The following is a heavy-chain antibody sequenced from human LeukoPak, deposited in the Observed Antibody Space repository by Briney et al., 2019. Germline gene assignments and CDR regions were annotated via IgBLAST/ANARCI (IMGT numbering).Heavy chain of an antibody. V-gene: IGHV1-2*02. J-gene: IGHJ4*02. CDR2: INPNSGGT. D-gene: IGHD3-22*01. Sequence: VASVKVSCKASGYTFTGYYMHWVRQAPGQGLEWMGWINPNSGGTNYAQKFQGRVTMTRDTSISTAYMELSRLRSDDTAVYYCAREEQRSDYYDSSGYYATDYWGQGTLVTVSS. CDR1: GYTFTGYY. CDR3: AREEQRSDYYDSSGYYATDY.